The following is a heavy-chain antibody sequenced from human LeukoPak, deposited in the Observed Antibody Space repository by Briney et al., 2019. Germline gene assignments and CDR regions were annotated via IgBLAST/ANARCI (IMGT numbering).Heavy chain of an antibody. CDR2: IKQDGSEK. J-gene: IGHJ4*02. V-gene: IGHV3-7*01. D-gene: IGHD4-23*01. CDR1: GFTFSSYW. Sequence: GGSLRLSCAASGFTFSSYWMSWVRQAPGKGLEWVANIKQDGSEKYYVDSVKGRFTISRDNSRDTVFLQMNSLRVEDTAVYYCPRDPPPGGGALATGGRGALV. CDR3: PRDPPPGGGALAT.